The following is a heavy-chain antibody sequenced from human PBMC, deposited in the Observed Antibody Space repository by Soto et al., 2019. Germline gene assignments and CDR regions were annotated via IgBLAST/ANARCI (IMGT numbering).Heavy chain of an antibody. J-gene: IGHJ5*02. Sequence: SETLSLTCTVSGGSISSSSYYWGWIRQPPGKGLEWIGSIYYSGSTYYNPSLKSRVTISVDTSKNQFSLKLSSVTAADTAVYYCARHVLGAAAGNWFDPWGQGTLVTVSS. D-gene: IGHD6-13*01. V-gene: IGHV4-39*01. CDR2: IYYSGST. CDR3: ARHVLGAAAGNWFDP. CDR1: GGSISSSSYY.